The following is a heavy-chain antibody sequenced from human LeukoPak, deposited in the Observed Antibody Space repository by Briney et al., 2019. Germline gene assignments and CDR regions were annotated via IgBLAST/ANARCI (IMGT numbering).Heavy chain of an antibody. V-gene: IGHV3-33*01. Sequence: GGSLRLSCAASGFTFSNYGMHWVRQAPGKGLEWVAVIWYDGSDKYHADSVKGRLTISRDNSKNTLYLQMNSLRVEDTAVYYCARPVVLGAYLRGAYYFDSWGQGTLVTVSS. D-gene: IGHD3-16*01. CDR1: GFTFSNYG. CDR2: IWYDGSDK. J-gene: IGHJ4*02. CDR3: ARPVVLGAYLRGAYYFDS.